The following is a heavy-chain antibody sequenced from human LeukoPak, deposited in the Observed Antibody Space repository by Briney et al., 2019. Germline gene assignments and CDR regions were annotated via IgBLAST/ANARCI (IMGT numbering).Heavy chain of an antibody. CDR2: INHSGST. Sequence: SETLSLTCAVYGGSFSGYYWSWIRQPPGKGLEGIGEINHSGSTNYNPSLKSRVTISIDTSKNQFSLKLSSVTAADTAVYYCARDLVTVTKGFDIWGQGTMVSVSS. CDR3: ARDLVTVTKGFDI. J-gene: IGHJ3*02. CDR1: GGSFSGYY. D-gene: IGHD4-17*01. V-gene: IGHV4-34*01.